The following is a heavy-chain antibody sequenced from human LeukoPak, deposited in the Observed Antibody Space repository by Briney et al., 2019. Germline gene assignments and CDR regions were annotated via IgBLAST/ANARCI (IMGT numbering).Heavy chain of an antibody. D-gene: IGHD2-21*02. V-gene: IGHV1-69*01. Sequence: SVKVSCKASGGTFSSYAISWVRQAPGQGLEWMGGIIPIFGTANYAQKFQGRVTITADESTSTAYMELSSLRSEDTAVYYCARALDPCGGDCYETHAFDIWGQGTMATVSS. CDR3: ARALDPCGGDCYETHAFDI. J-gene: IGHJ3*02. CDR2: IIPIFGTA. CDR1: GGTFSSYA.